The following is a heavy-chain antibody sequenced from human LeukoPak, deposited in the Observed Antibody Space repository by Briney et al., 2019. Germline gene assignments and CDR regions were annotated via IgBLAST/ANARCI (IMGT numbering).Heavy chain of an antibody. V-gene: IGHV4-59*08. CDR2: IYYSGST. CDR3: ARHHCSSTSCYANYYYMDV. J-gene: IGHJ6*03. CDR1: GGSISSYD. D-gene: IGHD2-2*01. Sequence: SETLSLTCTVSGGSISSYDWSWIRQPPGKGLEWIGYIYYSGSTNYNPSLKSRVTISVDTSKNQFSLKLSSVTAADTAVHYCARHHCSSTSCYANYYYMDVWGKGTTVTVSS.